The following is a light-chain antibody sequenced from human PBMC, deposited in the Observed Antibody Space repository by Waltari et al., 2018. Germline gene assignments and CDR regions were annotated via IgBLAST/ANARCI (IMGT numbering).Light chain of an antibody. J-gene: IGKJ2*03. V-gene: IGKV1-17*01. CDR3: LQHSSYPYS. Sequence: DIQMTQSPSSLSASVGDPATITCRASQGISSYLNWFQQKPGKAPKLLIYAATTLQSGVPSRFSGSGSGTEFTLTISSLQPEDFAAYYCLQHSSYPYSFGQGTKVEIK. CDR2: AAT. CDR1: QGISSY.